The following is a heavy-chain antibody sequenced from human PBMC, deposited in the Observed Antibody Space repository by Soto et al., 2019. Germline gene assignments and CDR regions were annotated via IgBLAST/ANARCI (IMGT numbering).Heavy chain of an antibody. CDR3: ARNYDILTGDWYFDL. CDR2: IYYSGGT. J-gene: IGHJ2*01. CDR1: GGSISSGGYY. Sequence: QVQLQESGPGLVKPSQTLSLTCTVSGGSISSGGYYWSWIRQHPGKGLEWIGYIYYSGGTYYNPSLKSRVTISVDTSKNQFSLKLSSVTAADTAVYYCARNYDILTGDWYFDLWGRGTLVTVSS. V-gene: IGHV4-31*03. D-gene: IGHD3-9*01.